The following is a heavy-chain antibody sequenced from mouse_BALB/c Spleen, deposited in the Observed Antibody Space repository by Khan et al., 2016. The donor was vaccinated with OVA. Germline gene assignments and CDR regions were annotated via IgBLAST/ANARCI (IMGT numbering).Heavy chain of an antibody. V-gene: IGHV1S135*01. CDR1: GYSFTSYY. CDR2: IDPFSGDT. J-gene: IGHJ3*01. D-gene: IGHD2-2*01. Sequence: VQLKQSGPELMKPGASVKISCKASGYSFTSYYIHWVIQSHGKSLEWIGYIDPFSGDTTYNQKFKGRATLTVDKSSSTAYIHLSSLTSEDSAVYYCTRHGYVAWFTYWGQGTLVTVSA. CDR3: TRHGYVAWFTY.